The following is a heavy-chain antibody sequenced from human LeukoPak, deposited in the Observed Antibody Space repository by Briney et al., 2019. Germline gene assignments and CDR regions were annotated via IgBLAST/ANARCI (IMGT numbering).Heavy chain of an antibody. CDR2: ISSSSSTI. CDR1: GFPFSSYS. CDR3: ARPYYYGSGSYSVPAD. D-gene: IGHD3-10*01. J-gene: IGHJ4*02. Sequence: GGSLRLSCAASGFPFSSYSMNWVRQAPGKGLEWVSYISSSSSTIYYADSVKGRFTISRDNAKNSLYLQMNSLRAEDTAVYYCARPYYYGSGSYSVPADWGQGTLVTVSS. V-gene: IGHV3-48*01.